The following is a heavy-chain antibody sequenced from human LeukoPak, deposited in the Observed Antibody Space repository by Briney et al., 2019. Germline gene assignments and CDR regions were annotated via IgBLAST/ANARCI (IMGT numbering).Heavy chain of an antibody. V-gene: IGHV1-69*05. CDR2: IIPIFGTA. D-gene: IGHD3-10*01. CDR3: ARDEYYFGSGSYFYFDY. J-gene: IGHJ4*02. Sequence: SVKVSCKASGGTFSSYAISWVRQAPGQGLEWMGGIIPIFGTANYAQKLQGRVTMTTDTSTSTAYMELRSLRSDDTAVYYCARDEYYFGSGSYFYFDYWGQGTLVTVSS. CDR1: GGTFSSYA.